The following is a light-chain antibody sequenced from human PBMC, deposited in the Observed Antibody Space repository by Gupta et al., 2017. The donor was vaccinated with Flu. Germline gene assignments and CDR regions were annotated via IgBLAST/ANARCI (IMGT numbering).Light chain of an antibody. J-gene: IGLJ2*01. V-gene: IGLV3-1*01. CDR1: KLGEKY. CDR2: QDT. Sequence: SYELIQPPSVSVAPGQTATVTCSGDKLGEKYACWYWQKPGQSPVLSSYQDTKTPSALPDRVSGSDSATTVTMSRRGVQAVDDYYYSSQKWNGNSGVFGGGTKLTVL. CDR3: QKWNGNSGV.